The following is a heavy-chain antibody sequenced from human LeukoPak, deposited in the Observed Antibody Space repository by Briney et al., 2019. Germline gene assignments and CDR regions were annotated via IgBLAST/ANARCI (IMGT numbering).Heavy chain of an antibody. V-gene: IGHV3-7*01. Sequence: PGRSLRLSCEVSGFPFTIHWMSWVRQAPGKGLEWVAKINPDGNEKSYGDSVKGRFTISRDNAKNSLYLQMSNLRADDTAMYYCAKEEWYRFDYWGQGYQVTVPS. CDR3: AKEEWYRFDY. D-gene: IGHD1-1*01. J-gene: IGHJ4*02. CDR2: INPDGNEK. CDR1: GFPFTIHW.